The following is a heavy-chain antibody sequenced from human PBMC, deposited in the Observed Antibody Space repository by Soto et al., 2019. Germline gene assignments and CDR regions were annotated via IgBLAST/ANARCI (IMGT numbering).Heavy chain of an antibody. CDR1: GFTFSTDS. D-gene: IGHD6-19*01. CDR3: ARFFGSGFTY. V-gene: IGHV3-48*02. CDR2: ISTSGATR. Sequence: EVQLVESGGGLVQPGGSLRLSCVASGFTFSTDSMNWVRQAPGKGLEWVAHISTSGATRYYADSWQGRFTISRDNAKTSLYLQMDSLRNEDTAVYYCARFFGSGFTYWGQGTLVTVSS. J-gene: IGHJ4*02.